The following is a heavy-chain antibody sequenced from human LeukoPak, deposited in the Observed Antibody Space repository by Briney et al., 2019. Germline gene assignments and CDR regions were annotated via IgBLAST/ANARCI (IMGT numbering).Heavy chain of an antibody. Sequence: ASVKVSCKASGYTFTSYGISWVRQAPGQGLEWMGWISAYNGNTNYAQKLQGRVTMTTDTSTSTAYMELRSLRSDDTAVYYCAREYYYDSSGYYYYWGQGTLVIVSS. V-gene: IGHV1-18*01. CDR1: GYTFTSYG. CDR2: ISAYNGNT. J-gene: IGHJ4*02. CDR3: AREYYYDSSGYYYY. D-gene: IGHD3-22*01.